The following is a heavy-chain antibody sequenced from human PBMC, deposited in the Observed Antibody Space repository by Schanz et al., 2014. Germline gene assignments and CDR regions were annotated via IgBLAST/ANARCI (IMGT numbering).Heavy chain of an antibody. Sequence: VQLVESGGGVVQPGRSLRLSCAASGITLSGYGLHWVRQAPGKGLEWVSYISSSSGTIYYADSVKGRFTISRDNAKDTLYLQMSGLTPEDTAVYYCARGPIPIQGVPMDFWGQGTLVTVSS. J-gene: IGHJ4*02. CDR1: GITLSGYG. D-gene: IGHD3-10*01. CDR2: ISSSSGTI. V-gene: IGHV3-48*01. CDR3: ARGPIPIQGVPMDF.